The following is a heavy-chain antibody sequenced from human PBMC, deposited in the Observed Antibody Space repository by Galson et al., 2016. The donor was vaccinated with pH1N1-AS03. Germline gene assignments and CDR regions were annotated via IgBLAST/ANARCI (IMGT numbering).Heavy chain of an antibody. D-gene: IGHD5-24*01. CDR2: IYPTGDGK. J-gene: IGHJ3*02. V-gene: IGHV1-46*01. CDR1: GYTFTRHH. CDR3: AKPHDYNEYEGGFDI. Sequence: SVKVSCKASGYTFTRHHMHWVRQAPGQGLEWMGIIYPTGDGKNYAQKFQGRVTMTRDTSTSTFYMELSSLISDDTAVYYCAKPHDYNEYEGGFDICGQGTRVTVSS.